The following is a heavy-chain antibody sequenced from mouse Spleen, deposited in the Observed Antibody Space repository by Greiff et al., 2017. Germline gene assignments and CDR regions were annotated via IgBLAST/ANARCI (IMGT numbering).Heavy chain of an antibody. Sequence: QVQLKESGAELARPGASVKLSCKASGYTFTSYGISWVKQRTGQGLEWIGEIYPRSGNTYYNEKFKGKATLTADKSSSTAYMELRSLTSEDSAVYFCARREYYGSSSLWYFDVWGAGTTVTVSS. CDR3: ARREYYGSSSLWYFDV. V-gene: IGHV1-81*01. D-gene: IGHD1-1*01. J-gene: IGHJ1*01. CDR2: IYPRSGNT. CDR1: GYTFTSYG.